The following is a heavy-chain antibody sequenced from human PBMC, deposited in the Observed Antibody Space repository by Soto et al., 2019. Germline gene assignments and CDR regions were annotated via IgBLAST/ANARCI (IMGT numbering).Heavy chain of an antibody. CDR1: GGSISSGASY. CDR3: ARDSSSYGYVNYYYGMDV. J-gene: IGHJ6*02. CDR2: IFFSGST. V-gene: IGHV4-31*03. D-gene: IGHD5-18*01. Sequence: QVQLQESGPGLVKPSQTLSLICTVSGGSISSGASYWSWIRQHPGKGLEWIGYIFFSGSTYYNPSLKSRVTISLDTSKNQFYLKVSSVNAADTAVYYCARDSSSYGYVNYYYGMDVWGQGTTVTVSS.